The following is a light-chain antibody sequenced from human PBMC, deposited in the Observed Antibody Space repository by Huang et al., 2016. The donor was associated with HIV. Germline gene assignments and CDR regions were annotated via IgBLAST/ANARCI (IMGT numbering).Light chain of an antibody. J-gene: IGKJ2*01. CDR2: GAS. CDR1: QSISSSF. Sequence: EIVLTQSPGTLSLSPGERATLSCRASQSISSSFLAWYQQKPGQAPRVLIYGASSRATGTPDRFSGSGAGTDFTLTISRLEPEDFAVYYCQQYGSSPPYTFGQGTKLEIK. V-gene: IGKV3-20*01. CDR3: QQYGSSPPYT.